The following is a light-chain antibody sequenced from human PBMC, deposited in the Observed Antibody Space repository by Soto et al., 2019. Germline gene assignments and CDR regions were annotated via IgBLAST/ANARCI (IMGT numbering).Light chain of an antibody. V-gene: IGLV6-57*04. J-gene: IGLJ2*01. CDR3: QSYDADFVI. CDR1: SGSIANNY. Sequence: NFMLTQPHSVSESPGKTVTISCTRSSGSIANNYVQWYQQRPGSAPTTVIYEIKLRPSGGPSRFSGSTDASSNSASLTISGLQTEDEADYYCQSYDADFVIFGGGTKATVL. CDR2: EIK.